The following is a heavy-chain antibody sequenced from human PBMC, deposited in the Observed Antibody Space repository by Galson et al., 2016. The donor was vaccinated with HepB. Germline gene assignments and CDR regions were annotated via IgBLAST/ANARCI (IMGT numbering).Heavy chain of an antibody. D-gene: IGHD2-15*01. CDR1: GFTFSSYS. CDR3: AKDERCSGGCCYPCV. CDR2: ISGSGDST. J-gene: IGHJ6*02. Sequence: SLRLSCAASGFTFSSYSMSWVRQAPGKGLEWVAGISGSGDSTYYEDSVKGRFTISRDESKHTLYLQMNSLRVEDTAIYYCAKDERCSGGCCYPCVWGQGTTVTVSS. V-gene: IGHV3-23*01.